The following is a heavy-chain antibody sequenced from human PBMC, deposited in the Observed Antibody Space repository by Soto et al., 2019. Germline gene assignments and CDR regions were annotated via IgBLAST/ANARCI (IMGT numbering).Heavy chain of an antibody. J-gene: IGHJ4*02. CDR3: VKDLSSYEY. V-gene: IGHV3-23*01. D-gene: IGHD6-6*01. Sequence: GGSLRLSCGASGFTFSNYAMSWVRQAPGKGLEWVSGISGSGGSTYYADSVKGRFTISRDKSKNTLFLQMNSLRAEDTAVYYCVKDLSSYEYWGQGTLVTVSS. CDR1: GFTFSNYA. CDR2: ISGSGGST.